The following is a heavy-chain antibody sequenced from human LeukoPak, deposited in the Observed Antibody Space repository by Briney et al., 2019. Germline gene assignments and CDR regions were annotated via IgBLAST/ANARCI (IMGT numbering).Heavy chain of an antibody. CDR2: ISSSSSYT. CDR1: GFTFSDYY. V-gene: IGHV3-11*06. J-gene: IGHJ6*02. CDR3: ARVRWTYGMDV. Sequence: GGSLRLSCAASGFTFSDYYMSWIRQAPGKGLEWVSYISSSSSYTNYADSVKGRFTISRDNAKNSLYLQMNSLRAEDTAVYYCARVRWTYGMDVWGQGTTVTVSS. D-gene: IGHD4-23*01.